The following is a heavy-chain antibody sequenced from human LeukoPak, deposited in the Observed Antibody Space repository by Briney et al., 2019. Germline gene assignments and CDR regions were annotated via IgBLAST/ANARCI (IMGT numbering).Heavy chain of an antibody. Sequence: GGPLRLSCAASGFTVSSNYMSWVRQAPGKGLEWVSVIYSGGSTYYADSVKGRFTISRDNSKNTLYLQMNSLRAEDTAVYYCARDRRYYDSSGYYSLEYFQHWGQGTLVTVSS. CDR1: GFTVSSNY. V-gene: IGHV3-66*01. J-gene: IGHJ1*01. D-gene: IGHD3-22*01. CDR2: IYSGGST. CDR3: ARDRRYYDSSGYYSLEYFQH.